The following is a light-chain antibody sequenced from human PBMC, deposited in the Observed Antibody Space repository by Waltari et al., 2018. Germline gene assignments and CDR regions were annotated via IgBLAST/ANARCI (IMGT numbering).Light chain of an antibody. Sequence: QSALTQPASVSGSPGQSITISCTGTGSDIGAYNYVSWYQQHPRKAPQLVIFQVNGRPSGVSPRFSGSKSAYTASLTISGLQAEDEADYYCSSYTATSNGLARVFGGGTKLTVL. J-gene: IGLJ2*01. CDR1: GSDIGAYNY. CDR2: QVN. CDR3: SSYTATSNGLARV. V-gene: IGLV2-14*01.